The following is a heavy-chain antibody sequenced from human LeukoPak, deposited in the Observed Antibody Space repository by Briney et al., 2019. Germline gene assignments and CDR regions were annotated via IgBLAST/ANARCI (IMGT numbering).Heavy chain of an antibody. J-gene: IGHJ6*03. D-gene: IGHD3-16*02. CDR1: GFTFSSYG. Sequence: PGGSLRLSCAASGFTFSSYGMHWVRQAPGKGLEWVAFIRYDGSNKYYADSVKGRFTISRDNSKNTLYLQMNSLRAEDTAVYYCAKDGVQGVMVYYYYYMDVWGKGTTVTVSS. CDR3: AKDGVQGVMVYYYYYMDV. CDR2: IRYDGSNK. V-gene: IGHV3-30*02.